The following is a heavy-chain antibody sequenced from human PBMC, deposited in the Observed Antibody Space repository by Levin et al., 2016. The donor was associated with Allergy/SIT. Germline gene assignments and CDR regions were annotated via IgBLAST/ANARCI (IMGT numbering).Heavy chain of an antibody. D-gene: IGHD3-16*02. CDR2: ISGYNEKR. CDR1: GYTFSSYA. V-gene: IGHV1-18*01. CDR3: ARVDPNMITFGGVVVRPFDY. J-gene: IGHJ4*02. Sequence: ASVKVSCKASGYTFSSYAITWVRQAPGHGLEWMGWISGYNEKREYAHKLQGRVTMTADSSTSTVYMELRSLRSDDTAVYYCARVDPNMITFGGVVVRPFDYWGQGTLVTVST.